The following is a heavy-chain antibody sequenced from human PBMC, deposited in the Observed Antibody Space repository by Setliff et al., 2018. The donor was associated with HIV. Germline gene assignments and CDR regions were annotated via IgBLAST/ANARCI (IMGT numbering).Heavy chain of an antibody. D-gene: IGHD3-10*01. Sequence: GASVKVSCKASGYTFTTYSLHWVRQAPGHSLEWMGWINVGNGDTKYSPELQGRISITRDTSANTAYMELSSLRSDDTAVYFCARGALLAVFDFDEWGQGTLVTVSS. CDR3: ARGALLAVFDFDE. CDR2: INVGNGDT. J-gene: IGHJ4*02. V-gene: IGHV1-3*01. CDR1: GYTFTTYS.